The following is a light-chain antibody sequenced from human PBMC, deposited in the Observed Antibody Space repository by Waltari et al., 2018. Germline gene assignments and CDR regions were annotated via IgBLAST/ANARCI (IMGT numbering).Light chain of an antibody. CDR1: ISDIGLFKV. CDR3: CSYADTYTSYVI. Sequence: QSALTQPASVSASPGQSITVSCSGSISDIGLFKVVSWFQQYPGKPPRLVIYEVNKTPPGTADRFGGTRSGNVASLTISGLQADDEADYYCCSYADTYTSYVIFGGGTKVTVL. CDR2: EVN. V-gene: IGLV2-23*02. J-gene: IGLJ2*01.